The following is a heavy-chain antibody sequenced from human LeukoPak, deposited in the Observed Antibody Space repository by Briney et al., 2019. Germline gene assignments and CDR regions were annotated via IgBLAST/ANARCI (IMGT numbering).Heavy chain of an antibody. Sequence: SETLSLTCAVYGGSFSGYYWSWIRQPPGKGLEWIGEINHSGSTNYNPSLKSRVTISVDTSKNQFSLKLSSVTAADTAVYYCARLKEVAAGVDYWGQGTLVTVSS. CDR3: ARLKEVAAGVDY. V-gene: IGHV4-34*09. CDR1: GGSFSGYY. J-gene: IGHJ4*02. D-gene: IGHD2-15*01. CDR2: INHSGST.